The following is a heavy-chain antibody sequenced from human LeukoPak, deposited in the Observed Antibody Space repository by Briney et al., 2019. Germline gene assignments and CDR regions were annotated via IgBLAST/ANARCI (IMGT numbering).Heavy chain of an antibody. Sequence: GGSLRLSCAASGFTFSSYEMNWVRQAPGKGLEWVSYISSSGSTIYYADSVKGRFTISRDNAKNSLYLQMNSQRAEDTAVYYCARERAGLFYYGMDVWGQGTTVTVSS. CDR1: GFTFSSYE. CDR2: ISSSGSTI. D-gene: IGHD1-14*01. J-gene: IGHJ6*02. CDR3: ARERAGLFYYGMDV. V-gene: IGHV3-48*03.